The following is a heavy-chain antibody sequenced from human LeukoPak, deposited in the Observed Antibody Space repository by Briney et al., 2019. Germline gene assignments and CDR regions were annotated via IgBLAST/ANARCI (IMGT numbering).Heavy chain of an antibody. Sequence: PSETLSLTCSVSGDSIGSCYWTWIRQSPGKGLEWIGYIYYGGSTNYSPSLKSRVSISVDTSNNQFFLQLRSVSAADTAIYYCARGRARDGSYPWFDSWGQGTLVTVSS. V-gene: IGHV4-59*01. CDR3: ARGRARDGSYPWFDS. D-gene: IGHD3-16*02. J-gene: IGHJ5*01. CDR1: GDSIGSCY. CDR2: IYYGGST.